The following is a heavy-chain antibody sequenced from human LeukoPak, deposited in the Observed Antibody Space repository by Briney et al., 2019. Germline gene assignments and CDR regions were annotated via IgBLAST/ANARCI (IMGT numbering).Heavy chain of an antibody. J-gene: IGHJ4*02. CDR2: ISFDGSYK. Sequence: GGSLRLSCAVSGFTFQTFGMHWVRQTPGKGLEWVALISFDGSYKYYTDSVKGRFTISRDNSKNTLYLQMDSLRAEDTAVYYCARVEGSLWFGESYLDYWGQGTLVTVSS. V-gene: IGHV3-30*03. CDR3: ARVEGSLWFGESYLDY. CDR1: GFTFQTFG. D-gene: IGHD3-10*01.